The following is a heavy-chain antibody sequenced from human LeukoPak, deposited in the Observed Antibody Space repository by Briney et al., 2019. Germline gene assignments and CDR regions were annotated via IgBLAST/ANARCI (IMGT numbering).Heavy chain of an antibody. J-gene: IGHJ4*02. CDR3: ARLSTYSNYVSY. CDR2: ISGSGGST. V-gene: IGHV3-23*01. Sequence: GRSLRLSCAASGFTFGNYAMSWVRQAPGKGLEWVSAISGSGGSTYYADSVKGRFTISRDNSKNALYLQMNSLRAEDTAVYYCARLSTYSNYVSYWGQGTLVTVSS. D-gene: IGHD4-11*01. CDR1: GFTFGNYA.